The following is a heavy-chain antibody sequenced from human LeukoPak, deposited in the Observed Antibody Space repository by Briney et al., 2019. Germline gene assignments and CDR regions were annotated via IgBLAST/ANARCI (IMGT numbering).Heavy chain of an antibody. CDR1: GFTFSSYW. Sequence: GGSLRLSCAASGFTFSSYWMSWVRQAPGKGLEWVANIKQDGSEKYYVDSVKGRFTISRDNAKNSLYLQMNSLRAEDTAVYYCAKHHPRAHFYYYYYIDVWGKGTTVTVS. CDR2: IKQDGSEK. CDR3: AKHHPRAHFYYYYYIDV. V-gene: IGHV3-7*01. J-gene: IGHJ6*03.